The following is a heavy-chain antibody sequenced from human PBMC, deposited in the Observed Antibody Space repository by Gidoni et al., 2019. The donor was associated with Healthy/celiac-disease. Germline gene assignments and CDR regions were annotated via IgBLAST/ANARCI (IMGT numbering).Heavy chain of an antibody. CDR3: AKPLYDILTGFYYFDY. Sequence: EVQLLESGGGLVQPGGSLRLSCAASGFTFRRYAMSWVRQAPGKGLEWVSAISGSGGSTYYADSVKGRFTISRDNSKNTLYLQMNSLRAEDTAVYYCAKPLYDILTGFYYFDYWGQGTLVTVSS. V-gene: IGHV3-23*01. D-gene: IGHD3-9*01. J-gene: IGHJ4*02. CDR2: ISGSGGST. CDR1: GFTFRRYA.